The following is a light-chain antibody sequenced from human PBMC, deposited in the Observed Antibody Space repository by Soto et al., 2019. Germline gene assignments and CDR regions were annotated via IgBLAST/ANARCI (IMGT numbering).Light chain of an antibody. V-gene: IGKV3-15*01. J-gene: IGKJ1*01. CDR1: QSVATN. CDR2: GAS. CDR3: QQYTEWPPWT. Sequence: EIVMKQSPATLSVSTGERATLSCRASQSVATNLAWYQQKPGQPPRLLIYGASTRATGIPARFSGSGSGTEFTLTISSLQSVDFAIYYCQQYTEWPPWTFGQGTNV.